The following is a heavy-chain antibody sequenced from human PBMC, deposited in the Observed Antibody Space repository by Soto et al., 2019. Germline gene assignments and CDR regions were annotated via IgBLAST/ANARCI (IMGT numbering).Heavy chain of an antibody. CDR3: ARPYSSGWYGDLDY. D-gene: IGHD6-19*01. Sequence: QVPLVESGGGVVQPGRSLRLSCTASGFTLSSYAMHWVRQAPVKGLEWVAVISYDGSNQYYAESVKGRLTISRDNSKNTMYLEMNSLRVEDTAVYYCARPYSSGWYGDLDYWGQGTLVTVSS. CDR2: ISYDGSNQ. CDR1: GFTLSSYA. J-gene: IGHJ4*02. V-gene: IGHV3-30-3*01.